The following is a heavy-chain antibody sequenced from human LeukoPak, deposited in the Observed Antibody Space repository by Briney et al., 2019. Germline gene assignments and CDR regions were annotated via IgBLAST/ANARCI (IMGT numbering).Heavy chain of an antibody. J-gene: IGHJ4*02. CDR2: ISTSGST. Sequence: SETLSLTCTISRGSISTYCWSWIRQPPGKGLEWIGYISTSGSTNYNPSLKSRVTISVDTSKNQFSLNLSSVTAADTAVYYCARRRTTGTTGYFDYWGQGTLVTVSS. CDR3: ARRRTTGTTGYFDY. D-gene: IGHD1-1*01. CDR1: RGSISTYC. V-gene: IGHV4-4*09.